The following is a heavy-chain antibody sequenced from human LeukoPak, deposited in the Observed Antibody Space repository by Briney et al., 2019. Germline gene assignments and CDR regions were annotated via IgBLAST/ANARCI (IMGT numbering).Heavy chain of an antibody. CDR1: GFTFSSYS. CDR3: ARALTSDY. Sequence: GGSLRLSCAASGFTFSSYSMNWVRQAPGKGLEWVSVIYSGGSTYYADSVKGRFTISRDKSKNMVYLQMNSLRADDTAVYYCARALTSDYWGQGTLVTVSS. V-gene: IGHV3-53*01. CDR2: IYSGGST. J-gene: IGHJ4*02.